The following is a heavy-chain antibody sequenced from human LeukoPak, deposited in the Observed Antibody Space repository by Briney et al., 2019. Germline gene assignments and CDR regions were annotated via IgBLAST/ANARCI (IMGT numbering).Heavy chain of an antibody. Sequence: GGSLRLSCAASGFTFTNYWMSWVRQSPGRGLEFVSNIKQDRSEKYYVHSVKRRFTISRDNAKNSLYLQINTLRAEDTAVYYCARLREIPVFGVVTKSTSYFDYWGQGTLVTVSS. V-gene: IGHV3-7*01. CDR1: GFTFTNYW. J-gene: IGHJ4*02. CDR3: ARLREIPVFGVVTKSTSYFDY. D-gene: IGHD3-3*01. CDR2: IKQDRSEK.